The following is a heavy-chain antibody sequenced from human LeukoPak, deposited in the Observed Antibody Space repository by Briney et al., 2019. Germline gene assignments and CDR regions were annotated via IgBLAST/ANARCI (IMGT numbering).Heavy chain of an antibody. CDR1: GFTFSSYG. CDR2: IRYDGSNK. V-gene: IGHV3-30*02. Sequence: GGSLRLSCAASGFTFSSYGLHWVRQAPGKGLEWVAFIRYDGSNKYYADSVKGRFTISRDNSKNTLYLQMNSLRAEDTAVYYCAKEGENWNDRWAYFDYWGQGTLVTVSS. J-gene: IGHJ4*02. CDR3: AKEGENWNDRWAYFDY. D-gene: IGHD1-1*01.